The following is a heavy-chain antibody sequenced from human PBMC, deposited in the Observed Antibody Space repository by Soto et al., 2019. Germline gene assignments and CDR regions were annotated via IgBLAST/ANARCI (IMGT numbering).Heavy chain of an antibody. CDR1: GGTFSSYG. J-gene: IGHJ4*02. CDR2: IIPMFGTT. D-gene: IGHD6-6*01. Sequence: QVQLVQSGAEVRKPGSSVKVSCKASGGTFSSYGINWVRQAPGQGLEWMGGIIPMFGTTNYAQKFQGRVTITADESTSTAYMELNSLRFEDTAVYYCARWDDIVARRGDYFDCWGQGALVTVSS. CDR3: ARWDDIVARRGDYFDC. V-gene: IGHV1-69*01.